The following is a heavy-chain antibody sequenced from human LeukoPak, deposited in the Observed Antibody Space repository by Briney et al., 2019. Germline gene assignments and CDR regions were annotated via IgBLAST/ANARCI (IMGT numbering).Heavy chain of an antibody. CDR3: AKLGDIVVVPAAIPLGTFDY. CDR1: GFTFSSYA. CDR2: ISGSGGST. V-gene: IGHV3-23*01. D-gene: IGHD2-2*02. J-gene: IGHJ4*02. Sequence: PGGSLRLSCAASGFTFSSYAMSWVRQAPGKGLEWVSAISGSGGSTYYADSVKGRFTISRDNSKNTLYLQMNSLRAEDTAVYYCAKLGDIVVVPAAIPLGTFDYWGQGTLVTVSS.